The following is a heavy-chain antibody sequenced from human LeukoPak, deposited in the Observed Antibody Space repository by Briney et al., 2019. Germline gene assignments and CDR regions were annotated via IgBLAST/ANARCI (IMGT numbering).Heavy chain of an antibody. J-gene: IGHJ6*04. CDR2: IYASGIT. V-gene: IGHV4-4*07. CDR1: GDSISSYF. Sequence: SETLSLTCTVSGDSISSYFWTWIRQPAGKGLEWIGRIYASGITNYNPSLRSRVTMSVDTSKNQFSLELSSVTAADTAVYYCAREPLQSRPLDVWDKGTTVTVSS. CDR3: AREPLQSRPLDV. D-gene: IGHD4-11*01.